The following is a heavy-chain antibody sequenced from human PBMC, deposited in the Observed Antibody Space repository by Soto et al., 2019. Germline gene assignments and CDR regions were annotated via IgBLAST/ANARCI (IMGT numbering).Heavy chain of an antibody. Sequence: QVQLVQSGAEVKKPGSSVKVSCKASGGTFSTHAINWVRQAPGQGPEWMGGIIPIFVTPNYAQKFQGRLTITADESTNTGYMELSSLRSEDTAVYYCATRYCSGGSGYPDYYYGMDVWGKGTTVTVSS. CDR3: ATRYCSGGSGYPDYYYGMDV. V-gene: IGHV1-69*12. D-gene: IGHD2-15*01. CDR2: IIPIFVTP. J-gene: IGHJ6*04. CDR1: GGTFSTHA.